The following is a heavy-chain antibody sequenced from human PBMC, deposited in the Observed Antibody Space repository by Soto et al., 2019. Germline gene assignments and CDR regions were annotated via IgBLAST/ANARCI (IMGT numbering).Heavy chain of an antibody. D-gene: IGHD6-13*01. CDR1: GFTFSSYG. J-gene: IGHJ6*02. V-gene: IGHV3-30*18. CDR3: AKVYSSSWYGSDYYYYYGMDV. Sequence: GGSLRLSCAASGFTFSSYGMHWVRQAPGKGLEWVAVISYDGSNKYYADSVKGRFTISRDNSKNTLYLQMNSLRAEDTAVYYCAKVYSSSWYGSDYYYYYGMDVWGQGTTVTVSS. CDR2: ISYDGSNK.